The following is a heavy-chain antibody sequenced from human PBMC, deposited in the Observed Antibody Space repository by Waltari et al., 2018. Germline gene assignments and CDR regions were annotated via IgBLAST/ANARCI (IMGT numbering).Heavy chain of an antibody. CDR2: INPDGRET. V-gene: IGHV3-74*01. D-gene: IGHD3-9*01. Sequence: EVQLAESGGGLVQPGGSLRLSCAPSGFTFRNYWMHGVRQAPGKGLLCVSRINPDGRETNYADSVKGRFTISRDNAKNTLYLQMNSLRGEDTAVYYCVRGSNDWIGLDYWGQGALVTVSS. CDR1: GFTFRNYW. CDR3: VRGSNDWIGLDY. J-gene: IGHJ4*02.